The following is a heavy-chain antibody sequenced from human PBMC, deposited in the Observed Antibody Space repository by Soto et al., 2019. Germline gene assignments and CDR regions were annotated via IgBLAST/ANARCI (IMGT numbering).Heavy chain of an antibody. V-gene: IGHV2-26*01. J-gene: IGHJ3*02. D-gene: IGHD6-6*01. CDR3: ARSTEEQLVQGLTFDI. Sequence: QVTLKESGPVLVKPTETLTLTCTVSGFSLSNARMGVSWIRQPPGKALEWLAHIFSNDEKSYSTSLKSRLTISXXTXQXXGVLTTPHLDPVDTATYYCARSTEEQLVQGLTFDIWGQGTMVTVSS. CDR2: IFSNDEK. CDR1: GFSLSNARMG.